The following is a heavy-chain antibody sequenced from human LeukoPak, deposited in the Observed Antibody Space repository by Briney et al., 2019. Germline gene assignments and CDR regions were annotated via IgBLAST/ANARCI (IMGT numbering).Heavy chain of an antibody. CDR2: ISYDGSNK. CDR3: ARASDCGGDCYGFDY. D-gene: IGHD2-21*02. J-gene: IGHJ4*02. Sequence: GGSLRLPCAASGFTLSSYAMHWVRQAPGKGLEWVAVISYDGSNKYYADSVKGRFTISRDNSKNTLYLQMNSLRAEDTAVYYCARASDCGGDCYGFDYWGQGTLVTVSS. V-gene: IGHV3-30*04. CDR1: GFTLSSYA.